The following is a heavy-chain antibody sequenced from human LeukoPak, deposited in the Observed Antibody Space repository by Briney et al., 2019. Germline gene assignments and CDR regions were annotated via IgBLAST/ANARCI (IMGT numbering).Heavy chain of an antibody. D-gene: IGHD4-17*01. CDR1: GGSFSGYY. Sequence: SETLSLTCAVYGGSFSGYYWSWIRQPPGKGLEWIGSIYYSGSTYYNPSLKSRVTISVDTSKNQFSLKLSSVTAADTAVYYCARHKGDYKGFDYWGQGTLVTVSS. J-gene: IGHJ4*02. V-gene: IGHV4-34*01. CDR3: ARHKGDYKGFDY. CDR2: IYYSGST.